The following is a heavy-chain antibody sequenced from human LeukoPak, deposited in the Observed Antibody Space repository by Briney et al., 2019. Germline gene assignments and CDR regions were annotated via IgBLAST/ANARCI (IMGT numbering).Heavy chain of an antibody. CDR2: ISKDGGFK. D-gene: IGHD6-19*01. J-gene: IGHJ3*02. V-gene: IGHV3-30*04. Sequence: GGSLRLSCAASGFTFSSYAMHWVRQAPGKGLEWVAVISKDGGFKYYADSVKGRFTFSRDNSKNTFYLQMNSLIIEDTAVYYCTREEYSSFWSTAGAFDIWGQGTMVTVSS. CDR3: TREEYSSFWSTAGAFDI. CDR1: GFTFSSYA.